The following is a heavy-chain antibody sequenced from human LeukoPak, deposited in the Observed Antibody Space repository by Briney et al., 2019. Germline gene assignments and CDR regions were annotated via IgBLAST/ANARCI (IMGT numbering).Heavy chain of an antibody. CDR1: GFTFSSYA. D-gene: IGHD3-9*01. CDR2: INSDGSST. V-gene: IGHV3-74*01. J-gene: IGHJ5*02. Sequence: GGSLRLSCAASGFTFSSYAMHWVRQAPGKGLVGGSRINSDGSSTSYADSVKGRFTISRDNAKNTLYLQMNSLRAEDTAVYYCAGELRYFDWSPGDGFDPWGQGTLVTVSS. CDR3: AGELRYFDWSPGDGFDP.